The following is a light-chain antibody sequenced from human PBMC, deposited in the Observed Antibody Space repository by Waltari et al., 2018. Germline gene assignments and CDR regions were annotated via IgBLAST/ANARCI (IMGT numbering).Light chain of an antibody. V-gene: IGLV2-23*02. CDR2: EVS. Sequence: QSALTQPASVSGSPGQSITISCTGTSSDVGIYNLVSWYQQHPGKAPKLMIYEVSKRPSGVSKRFSGSKSGNTASLTISGLQAEDEADYYCCSYAGSSTLVFGSGTKVTVL. CDR1: SSDVGIYNL. J-gene: IGLJ1*01. CDR3: CSYAGSSTLV.